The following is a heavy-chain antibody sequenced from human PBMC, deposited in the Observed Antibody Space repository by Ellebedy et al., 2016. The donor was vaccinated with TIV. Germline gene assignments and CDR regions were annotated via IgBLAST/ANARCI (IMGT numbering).Heavy chain of an antibody. Sequence: GESLKISCAASGFTFSIYAMGWVRQAPGKGLEWVSTISRNGGGTYYAGSVEGRFTISRDNSNNTLWLQMNSLRVDDTAIYYCARDKGRPPANLDVWGQGTAVTVSS. CDR3: ARDKGRPPANLDV. V-gene: IGHV3-23*01. D-gene: IGHD2-2*01. CDR1: GFTFSIYA. CDR2: ISRNGGGT. J-gene: IGHJ6*02.